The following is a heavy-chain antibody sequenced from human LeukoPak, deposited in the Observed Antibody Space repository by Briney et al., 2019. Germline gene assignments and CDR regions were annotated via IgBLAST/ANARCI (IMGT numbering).Heavy chain of an antibody. CDR3: AAVQRAAAASYYFDY. J-gene: IGHJ4*02. D-gene: IGHD6-13*01. Sequence: ASVKVSCKASGFTFTSSAMQWVRQARGQRLEWIGWIVVGSGNTNYAQKFQERVTITRDMSTSTAYMELSSLRSEDTAVYYCAAVQRAAAASYYFDYWGQGTLDTVSS. CDR1: GFTFTSSA. CDR2: IVVGSGNT. V-gene: IGHV1-58*02.